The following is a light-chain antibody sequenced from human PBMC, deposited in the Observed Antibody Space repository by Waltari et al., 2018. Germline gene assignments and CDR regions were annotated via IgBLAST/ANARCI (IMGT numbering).Light chain of an antibody. CDR2: EVS. CDR1: DSDVGAYDF. CDR3: SSYTTSSAPGV. V-gene: IGLV2-14*01. J-gene: IGLJ1*01. Sequence: QSALTQPASVSGSPGQSITISCSGTDSDVGAYDFVSWYQQHPGKAPHLIIYEVSNRPSWIFNLFSASKSGNTASLTISGLQADDEADYYCSSYTTSSAPGVFGTGTRVTVL.